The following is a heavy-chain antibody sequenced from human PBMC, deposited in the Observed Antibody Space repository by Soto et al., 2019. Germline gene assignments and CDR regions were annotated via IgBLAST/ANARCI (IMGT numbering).Heavy chain of an antibody. CDR1: GDLFSRNA. CDR3: ARDRHDCGDYIRPPD. V-gene: IGHV1-69*01. CDR2: IIPVFGST. J-gene: IGHJ4*02. Sequence: QVRLVQSGPEVKKPGSAVKVSCHASGDLFSRNAFNWVRQAPGQGLEWMGRIIPVFGSTIYAQHLQGRLTITADESTETAYMELTTLTADDTAMYYCARDRHDCGDYIRPPDWGQGNLVIVSS. D-gene: IGHD4-17*01.